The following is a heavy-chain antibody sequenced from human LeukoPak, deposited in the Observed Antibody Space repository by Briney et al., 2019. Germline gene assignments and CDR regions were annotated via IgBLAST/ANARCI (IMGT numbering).Heavy chain of an antibody. CDR2: ISGSGGST. D-gene: IGHD2-21*02. CDR1: GFTFSCYA. J-gene: IGHJ6*04. CDR3: AKVGEVGTSIGSDRYYYYGMDV. V-gene: IGHV3-23*01. Sequence: GGSLRLSCAASGFTFSCYAMSWVRQAPGKGLEWVSAISGSGGSTYYADSVKGRFTISRDNSKNTLYLQMNSLRAEDTAVYYCAKVGEVGTSIGSDRYYYYGMDVWGKGTTVTVSS.